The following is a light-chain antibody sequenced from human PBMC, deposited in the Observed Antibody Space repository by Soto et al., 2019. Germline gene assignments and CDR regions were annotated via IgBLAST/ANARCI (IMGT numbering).Light chain of an antibody. CDR2: KAS. CDR3: QQSNSYPLT. V-gene: IGKV1-5*03. J-gene: IGKJ4*01. Sequence: DIQMTQSPSTLSASVGDRVTITCRASQSISSWLAWYQQKPGKAPKLLIYKASILESGVPARFSGSGSGTEFTLTISSLQPDDFAPYYCQQSNSYPLTFGGGTKVEIK. CDR1: QSISSW.